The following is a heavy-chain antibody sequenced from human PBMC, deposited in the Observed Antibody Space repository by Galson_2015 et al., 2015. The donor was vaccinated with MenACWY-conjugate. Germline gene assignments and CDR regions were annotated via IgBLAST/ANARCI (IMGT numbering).Heavy chain of an antibody. CDR3: AKAYYDFWSGETNWFDP. D-gene: IGHD3-3*01. CDR2: ISGSGGST. J-gene: IGHJ5*02. CDR1: GFTFSSYA. Sequence: SLRLSCAASGFTFSSYAMSWVRQAPGKGLEWVSAISGSGGSTYYADSVKGRFTISRDNSKNTLYLQMNSLRAEDTAVYYCAKAYYDFWSGETNWFDPWGQGTLVTVSS. V-gene: IGHV3-23*01.